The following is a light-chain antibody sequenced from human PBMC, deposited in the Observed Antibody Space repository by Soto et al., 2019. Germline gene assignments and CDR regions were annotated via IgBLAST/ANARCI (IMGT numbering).Light chain of an antibody. Sequence: DIQMTQSPSTLSASVGDSVTITCRASQSVSSWLAWYQQKPGKAPKLLIYKASSLQSGVPSRFSGSAPGTEFTLTISSLLPDDFATYYCQRYNTYWTFGQGSTV. CDR3: QRYNTYWT. J-gene: IGKJ1*01. CDR1: QSVSSW. V-gene: IGKV1-5*03. CDR2: KAS.